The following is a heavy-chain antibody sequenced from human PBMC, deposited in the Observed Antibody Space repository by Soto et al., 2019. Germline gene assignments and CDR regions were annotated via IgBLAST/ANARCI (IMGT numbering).Heavy chain of an antibody. V-gene: IGHV3-23*01. CDR2: ISGSRGRT. CDR3: AKDAVKYFYGSGSYATTFCYGMDV. D-gene: IGHD3-10*01. CDR1: GFTFSSYA. J-gene: IGHJ6*02. Sequence: EVQLLESGGGWVQPGGALRLSCAASGFTFSSYAMTWVRQSPGKGLEWVSAISGSRGRTNYADSVKGRFTISRDNSKNTLYVQMNSLRAEDTAIYFCAKDAVKYFYGSGSYATTFCYGMDVWGQGTTVTVSS.